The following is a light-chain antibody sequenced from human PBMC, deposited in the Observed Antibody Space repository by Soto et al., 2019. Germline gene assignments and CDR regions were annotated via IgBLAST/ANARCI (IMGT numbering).Light chain of an antibody. Sequence: DIQMTQSPYTLSASVGDRVTITCRASQSISRWLAWYQKKPGKAPKLLLFDASSLNSGVPSRFSGSGSGTEFTLTISSMQPDDFSTYYCQQYNSDSGYTFGQGTNLEIK. CDR3: QQYNSDSGYT. CDR2: DAS. CDR1: QSISRW. V-gene: IGKV1-5*01. J-gene: IGKJ2*01.